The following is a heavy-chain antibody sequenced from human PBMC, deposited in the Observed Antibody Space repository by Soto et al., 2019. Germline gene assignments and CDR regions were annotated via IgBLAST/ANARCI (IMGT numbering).Heavy chain of an antibody. CDR1: GFTFSRYS. D-gene: IGHD3-22*01. CDR3: ARKFYYDSSGYYYYH. J-gene: IGHJ4*02. CDR2: ISSSSSII. Sequence: EVQLVESGGGLVQPGGSLRLSCAASGFTFSRYSMNWVRQAPGKGLEWVSYISSSSSIIYYADSVKGRFTISRDNAKNSLYLQMNSLRAEDTAVYYCARKFYYDSSGYYYYHWGQGTLVTVSS. V-gene: IGHV3-48*01.